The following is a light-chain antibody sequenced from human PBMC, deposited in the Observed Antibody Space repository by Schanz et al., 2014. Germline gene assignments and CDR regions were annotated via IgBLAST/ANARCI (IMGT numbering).Light chain of an antibody. Sequence: QSALTQPASVSGSPGQSITISCTGTSSDIGSYNYVSWYQQYPGEAPKLIIYDVTYRPSGVSHRFSGSKSANTASLTISGLQAEDEADYYCCSYAGSYTYVFGGGTKLTVL. J-gene: IGLJ2*01. V-gene: IGLV2-14*01. CDR1: SSDIGSYNY. CDR3: CSYAGSYTYV. CDR2: DVT.